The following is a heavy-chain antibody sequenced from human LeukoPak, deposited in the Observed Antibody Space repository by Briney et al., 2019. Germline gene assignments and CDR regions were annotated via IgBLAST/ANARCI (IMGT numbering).Heavy chain of an antibody. V-gene: IGHV4-38-2*01. CDR1: GYSISSGYY. J-gene: IGHJ4*02. CDR2: IYHSGST. CDR3: ARHKEFAFDY. Sequence: KPSENLSLNCAVSGYSISSGYYWGWIRQPPRKGLEWIGSIYHSGSTYYNPSLKSRVTISVDTSKNQFSLKLSSVTAAYTAVYYCARHKEFAFDYWGQGTLVTVSS.